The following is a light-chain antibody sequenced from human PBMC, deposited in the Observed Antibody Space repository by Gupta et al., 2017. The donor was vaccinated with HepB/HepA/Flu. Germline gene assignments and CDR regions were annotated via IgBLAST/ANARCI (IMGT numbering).Light chain of an antibody. V-gene: IGKV3-11*01. J-gene: IGKJ1*01. CDR2: DAS. CDR3: QQRSNWPPRWT. CDR1: QSVSSY. Sequence: EIVLTQSPATLSLSPGERATLSCRASQSVSSYLAWYQQKPGQAPRLLIYDASNRATGIPARCSGSGVGTDFTLTISSRDPEDFAVYYCQQRSNWPPRWTFGQGTKVEIK.